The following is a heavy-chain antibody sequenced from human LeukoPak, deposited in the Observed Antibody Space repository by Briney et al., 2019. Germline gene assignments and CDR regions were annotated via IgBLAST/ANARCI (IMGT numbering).Heavy chain of an antibody. V-gene: IGHV4-34*01. D-gene: IGHD3-10*01. Sequence: SETLSLTCAVYGGSFSGYYWSWIRQPPGKGLEWSGDINHSGSTNYNPSLKSRVTISVDTSKNQFSLKLSSVAAADTAVYYCARGKKITVVRGVIRNYYYYMDVWGKGTTVTVSS. CDR1: GGSFSGYY. J-gene: IGHJ6*03. CDR3: ARGKKITVVRGVIRNYYYYMDV. CDR2: INHSGST.